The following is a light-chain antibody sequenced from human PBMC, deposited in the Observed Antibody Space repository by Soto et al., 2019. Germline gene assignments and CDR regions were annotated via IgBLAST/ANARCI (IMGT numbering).Light chain of an antibody. Sequence: EVVLTQSPGTLSLSPGERATLSCRASENVSNNYLAWYQQKPGRAPRLLIFGSSDRAAGIPDRFSGSGSGTDVTLTISRLEPEDFAVYYCQQYGSSPPYTFGQGTKLEIK. J-gene: IGKJ2*01. CDR3: QQYGSSPPYT. CDR1: ENVSNNY. V-gene: IGKV3-20*01. CDR2: GSS.